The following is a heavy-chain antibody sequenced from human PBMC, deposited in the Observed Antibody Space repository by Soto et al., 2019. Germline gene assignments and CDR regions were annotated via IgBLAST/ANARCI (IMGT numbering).Heavy chain of an antibody. Sequence: GASVKVSCKASGGTFGSYAISWVRQAPGQGLEWMGGIIPIFGTANYAQKFQGRVTITADESTSTAYMELSSLRSEDTAVYYCARDLNLYCSSTSCPTSPRRDWGWFDPWGQGTLVTVSS. CDR2: IIPIFGTA. CDR3: ARDLNLYCSSTSCPTSPRRDWGWFDP. D-gene: IGHD2-2*01. CDR1: GGTFGSYA. V-gene: IGHV1-69*13. J-gene: IGHJ5*02.